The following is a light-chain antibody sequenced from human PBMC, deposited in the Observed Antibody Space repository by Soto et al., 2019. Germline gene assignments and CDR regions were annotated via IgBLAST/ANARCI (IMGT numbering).Light chain of an antibody. CDR1: QSISIW. V-gene: IGKV1-5*03. CDR2: KAS. Sequence: DIQMTQSPSTLSASVGDRVTITCRASQSISIWLAWYQQKPGKAPKILIYKASSLESGVPSRFSGSGSGTEFTLTISSLQPDDFETYYCHQYNSYFFGQGTKVDIK. J-gene: IGKJ2*01. CDR3: HQYNSYF.